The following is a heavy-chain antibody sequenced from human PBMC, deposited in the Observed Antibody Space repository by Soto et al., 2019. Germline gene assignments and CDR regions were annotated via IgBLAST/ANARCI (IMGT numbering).Heavy chain of an antibody. CDR1: GYTLTSYD. D-gene: IGHD6-19*01. V-gene: IGHV1-8*01. J-gene: IGHJ4*02. CDR2: MKPNSGNT. CDR3: ASSGSGWYLY. Sequence: QVQLVQSGAEVKKPGASVKVSCKASGYTLTSYDINWVRQATGQGLEWMGWMKPNSGNTGYGQRLHGRVTMTRNTSISKAYTELSSLRSEDTAVYYCASSGSGWYLYWGQGTLVTVSS.